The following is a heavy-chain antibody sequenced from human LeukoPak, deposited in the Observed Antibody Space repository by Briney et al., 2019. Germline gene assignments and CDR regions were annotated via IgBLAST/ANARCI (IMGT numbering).Heavy chain of an antibody. V-gene: IGHV4-61*02. J-gene: IGHJ4*02. CDR1: GGSISSSSYY. CDR3: ARHRREDIVVVPAARRPRVYFDY. Sequence: PSETLSLTCTVSGGSISSSSYYWGWIRQPAGKGLEWIGRIYTSGSTNYNPSLKSRVTISVDTSKNQFSLKLRSVTAADTAVYYCARHRREDIVVVPAARRPRVYFDYWGQGTLVTVSS. CDR2: IYTSGST. D-gene: IGHD2-2*01.